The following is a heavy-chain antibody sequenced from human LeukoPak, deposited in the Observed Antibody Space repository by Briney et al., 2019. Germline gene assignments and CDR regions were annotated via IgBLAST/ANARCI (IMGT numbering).Heavy chain of an antibody. D-gene: IGHD1-26*01. CDR2: INPNSGGT. J-gene: IGHJ3*02. V-gene: IGHV1-2*02. CDR3: ARADSGSFDAFDI. Sequence: GASVKVSCQASGYTFTGYYMHWVRQAPGQGLEWMGWINPNSGGTNYAQKFQGRVTMTRDTSISTAYMELSRLRSDDTAVYYCARADSGSFDAFDIWGQGTMVTVSS. CDR1: GYTFTGYY.